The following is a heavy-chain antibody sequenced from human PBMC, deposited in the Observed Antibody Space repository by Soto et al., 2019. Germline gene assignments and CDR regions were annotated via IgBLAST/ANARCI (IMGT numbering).Heavy chain of an antibody. CDR2: INHSGST. V-gene: IGHV4-34*01. D-gene: IGHD3-22*01. CDR3: ALEDYYDSSGYYCDY. CDR1: GGSFSGYY. Sequence: QVQLQQWGAGLLKPSETLSLTCAVYGGSFSGYYWSWIRQPPGKGLEWIGEINHSGSTNYNPSLKRRVTISVDTSKNQFSLKLSSVTAADTAVYYCALEDYYDSSGYYCDYWGQGTLVTVSS. J-gene: IGHJ4*02.